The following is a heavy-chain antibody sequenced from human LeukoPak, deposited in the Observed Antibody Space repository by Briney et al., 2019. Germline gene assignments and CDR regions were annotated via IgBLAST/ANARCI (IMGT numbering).Heavy chain of an antibody. D-gene: IGHD3-9*01. CDR2: IYYSGST. CDR3: ARETKLRYFDWSPYFDY. V-gene: IGHV4-39*07. Sequence: SETLSLTCTVSGGSISSSSYYWGWIRQPPGKGLEWIGSIYYSGSTYYNPSLKSRVTISVDTSKNQFSLKLSSVTAADTAVYYCARETKLRYFDWSPYFDYWGQGTLVTVSS. CDR1: GGSISSSSYY. J-gene: IGHJ4*02.